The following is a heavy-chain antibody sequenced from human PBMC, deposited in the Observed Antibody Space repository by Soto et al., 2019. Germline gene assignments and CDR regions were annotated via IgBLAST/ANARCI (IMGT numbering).Heavy chain of an antibody. CDR3: AHRPAMTSFDY. V-gene: IGHV2-5*02. CDR2: IYWDDDK. Sequence: QITLKESGPPLVKPTQTLTLTCTFSGFSLTTSGVGVGWIRQPPGKALEWLALIYWDDDKRYSTSLNNRLTITKNTSNNQVVLTMTNMDPVDTATYYCAHRPAMTSFDYLGQGTLVTVSS. J-gene: IGHJ4*02. D-gene: IGHD2-21*02. CDR1: GFSLTTSGVG.